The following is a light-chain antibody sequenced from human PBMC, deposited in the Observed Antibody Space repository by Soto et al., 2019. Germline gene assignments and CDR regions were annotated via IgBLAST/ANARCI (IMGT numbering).Light chain of an antibody. Sequence: EVVLTQSPATLSVSPGERATLSCRASQSVSIKLAWYQQKPGQAPRLLIYDTSTRATGIPARFSGSGSGTEFTLTISSLQSEDFAVYYCQQYNKWPPITCGQGTRLEIK. J-gene: IGKJ5*01. CDR1: QSVSIK. CDR2: DTS. CDR3: QQYNKWPPIT. V-gene: IGKV3-15*01.